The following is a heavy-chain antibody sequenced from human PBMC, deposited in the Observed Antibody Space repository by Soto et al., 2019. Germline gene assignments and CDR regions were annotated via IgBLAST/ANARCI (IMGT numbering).Heavy chain of an antibody. D-gene: IGHD3-16*01. CDR3: AIVMTALDAFDI. V-gene: IGHV4-31*03. J-gene: IGHJ3*02. CDR1: GGSISSGGYY. Sequence: QVQLQESGPGLVKPSQTLSLTCTVSGGSISSGGYYWSWIRQHPGKGLEWIGYIYYSGSTYYNPSLRGRITISVDTSKDQFSLKLSSVTAADTAVYYCAIVMTALDAFDIWGQGTMVTVSS. CDR2: IYYSGST.